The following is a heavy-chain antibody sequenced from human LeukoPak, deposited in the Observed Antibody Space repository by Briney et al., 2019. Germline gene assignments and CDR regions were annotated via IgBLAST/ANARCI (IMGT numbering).Heavy chain of an antibody. CDR1: GGSFSDYY. CDR3: VRKQLVPRAQSFDY. D-gene: IGHD6-6*01. Sequence: SETLSLTCAVYGGSFSDYYWSWIRQPPGKGLEWIGEINHSGTTNYHPSLNSRVTISVDTSEHQFSLMLNTLTAADTTAHYCVRKQLVPRAQSFDYWGQGTLVTVSS. CDR2: INHSGTT. V-gene: IGHV4-34*01. J-gene: IGHJ4*02.